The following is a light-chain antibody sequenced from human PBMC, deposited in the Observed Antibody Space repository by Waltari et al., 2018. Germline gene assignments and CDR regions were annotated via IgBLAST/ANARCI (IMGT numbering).Light chain of an antibody. V-gene: IGKV1-9*01. CDR3: QQVNSYPYT. CDR2: AAS. J-gene: IGKJ2*01. CDR1: QDISSY. Sequence: IQLTQSPSSLSASVGDRVPITCRASQDISSYLAWYQQEPGKAPKLLIYAASTLQSGVPSRFSGSGSGTDFTLTISSLQPEDFATYYCQQVNSYPYTFGQGTKLEI.